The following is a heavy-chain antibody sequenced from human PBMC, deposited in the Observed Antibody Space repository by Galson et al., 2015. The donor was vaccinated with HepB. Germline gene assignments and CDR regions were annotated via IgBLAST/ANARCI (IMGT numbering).Heavy chain of an antibody. Sequence: ETLSLTCTVSGGSIRSYFWSWIRQPAGKGLEWIGRIYTTGSTDYNPSLKSRVTLSVDTSKNQFSLKLRSVTAADTAVYYCARVLVPPTIRYYYYYAMDVWGQGTTVTVSS. V-gene: IGHV4-4*07. CDR2: IYTTGST. D-gene: IGHD1-26*01. CDR1: GGSIRSYF. J-gene: IGHJ6*02. CDR3: ARVLVPPTIRYYYYYAMDV.